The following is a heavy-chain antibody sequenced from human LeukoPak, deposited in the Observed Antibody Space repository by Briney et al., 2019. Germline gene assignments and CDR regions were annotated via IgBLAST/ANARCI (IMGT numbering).Heavy chain of an antibody. CDR1: GDSIRSSTYY. Sequence: SETLSLTCSVSGDSIRSSTYYWAWLRQPPGKGLEWIGTISNLGITYYTPSLKSRVSLSVDTSKNQFSVRLMSVTAADTSVYFCARCPTYYDSGSHFDSWGQGAQVTVSS. V-gene: IGHV4-39*01. J-gene: IGHJ4*02. CDR3: ARCPTYYDSGSHFDS. CDR2: ISNLGIT. D-gene: IGHD3-10*01.